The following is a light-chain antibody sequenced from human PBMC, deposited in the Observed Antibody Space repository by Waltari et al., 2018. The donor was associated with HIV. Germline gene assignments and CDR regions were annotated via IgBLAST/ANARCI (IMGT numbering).Light chain of an antibody. CDR1: SSNIGAGYD. V-gene: IGLV1-40*01. CDR3: QSYDNSLSAWV. J-gene: IGLJ3*02. Sequence: QSVLPHPPSVSGAPGQRVTISCTGSSSNIGAGYDVHWYQQFPGTAPKLLIYANNNRPSGVPDRFSGSKSGTSASLAITGLQAEDEADFYCQSYDNSLSAWVFGGGTKLTVL. CDR2: ANN.